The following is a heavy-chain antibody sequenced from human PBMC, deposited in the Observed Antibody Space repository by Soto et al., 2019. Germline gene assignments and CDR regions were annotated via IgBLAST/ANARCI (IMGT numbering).Heavy chain of an antibody. CDR1: GGTFSSYA. CDR2: IIPIFGTA. V-gene: IGHV1-69*06. CDR3: ARSPREYCSSTSCYLYWFDP. D-gene: IGHD2-2*01. J-gene: IGHJ5*02. Sequence: GASVKVSCKASGGTFSSYAISWVRQAPGQGXEWMGGIIPIFGTANYAQKFQGRVTITADKSTSTAYMELSSLRSEDTAVYYCARSPREYCSSTSCYLYWFDPWGQGTLVTVSS.